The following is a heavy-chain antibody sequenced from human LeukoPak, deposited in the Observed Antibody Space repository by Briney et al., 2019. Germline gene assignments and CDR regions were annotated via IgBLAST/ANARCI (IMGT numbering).Heavy chain of an antibody. V-gene: IGHV4-30-2*01. CDR3: ARTLSSSWYGDFDY. J-gene: IGHJ4*02. D-gene: IGHD6-13*01. CDR2: IYHSGST. Sequence: PSQTLSLTCAVSGGSISSGGYSWSWIRQPPGKGLEWIGYIYHSGSTYYNPSLKSRVTMSVGTSKNQFSLRLSSVTAADTAVYYCARTLSSSWYGDFDYWGQGTLVTVSS. CDR1: GGSISSGGYS.